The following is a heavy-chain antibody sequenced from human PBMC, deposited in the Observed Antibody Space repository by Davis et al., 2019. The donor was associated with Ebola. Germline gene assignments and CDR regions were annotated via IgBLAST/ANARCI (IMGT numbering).Heavy chain of an antibody. V-gene: IGHV1-18*04. CDR1: GYTLTSGG. D-gene: IGHD3-22*01. CDR2: INAYNGHP. CDR3: ARDSHYYDSSGPNFDS. J-gene: IGHJ4*02. Sequence: ASVKVSCKASGYTLTSGGISWVRQAPGQGLEWMGWINAYNGHPKFAQKFQDRVTMTRDTSTNAAYMELRSLRSDDTAVYYCARDSHYYDSSGPNFDSWGQGTLVTVSS.